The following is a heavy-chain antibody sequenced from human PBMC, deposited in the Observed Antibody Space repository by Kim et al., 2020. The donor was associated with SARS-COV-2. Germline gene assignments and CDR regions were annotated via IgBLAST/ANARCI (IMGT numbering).Heavy chain of an antibody. CDR1: GYTFTSYG. Sequence: ASVKVSCKASGYTFTSYGISWVRQAPGQGLEWMGWISAYNGNTNYAQKLQGRVTMTTDTSTSTAYMELRSLRSDDTAVYYCARGSSTSCYGPSCGWFDPWGQGTLVTVSS. V-gene: IGHV1-18*01. J-gene: IGHJ5*02. D-gene: IGHD2-2*01. CDR2: ISAYNGNT. CDR3: ARGSSTSCYGPSCGWFDP.